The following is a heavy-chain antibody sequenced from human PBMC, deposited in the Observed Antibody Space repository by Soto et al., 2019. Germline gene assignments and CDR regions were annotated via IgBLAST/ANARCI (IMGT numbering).Heavy chain of an antibody. CDR3: ARDGHMGTTIFGVVIAHNWFDP. CDR1: GFTFSSYA. Sequence: GGSLRLSCAASGFTFSSYAMHWVRQAPGKGLEWVAVISYDGSNKYYADSVKGRFTISRDNSKNTLYLQMNSLRAEDTAVYYCARDGHMGTTIFGVVIAHNWFDPWGQGTLVTVSS. D-gene: IGHD3-3*01. V-gene: IGHV3-30-3*01. CDR2: ISYDGSNK. J-gene: IGHJ5*02.